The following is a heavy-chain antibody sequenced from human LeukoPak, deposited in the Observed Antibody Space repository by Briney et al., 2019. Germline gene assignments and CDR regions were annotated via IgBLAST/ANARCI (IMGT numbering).Heavy chain of an antibody. D-gene: IGHD2-15*01. CDR3: ARCSGSSTYHSDDY. V-gene: IGHV3-30*03. J-gene: IGHJ4*02. CDR1: GFTFSSYG. Sequence: GGSLRLSCAASGFTFSSYGMHWVRQAPGKGLEWLAVISYDGSNKYYADSVKGRFTIFRDNSKNTLYLQMNSLRAEDTAVYYCARCSGSSTYHSDDYWGQGTLVTVSS. CDR2: ISYDGSNK.